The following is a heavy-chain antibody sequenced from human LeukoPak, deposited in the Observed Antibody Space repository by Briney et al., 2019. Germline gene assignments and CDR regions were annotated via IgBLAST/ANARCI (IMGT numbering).Heavy chain of an antibody. CDR2: IKAGGDRA. CDR3: AKEFGEFFYFFDH. Sequence: PGGSLRLSRAASGFTFSSYAMSWVRQVPGKTLEWVSGIKAGGDRAFYADSVKGRFTMSRDNSKNTLFLQMDTVRVEDTAVYYCAKEFGEFFYFFDHWGQGALVTVSS. CDR1: GFTFSSYA. V-gene: IGHV3-23*01. J-gene: IGHJ4*02. D-gene: IGHD3-10*01.